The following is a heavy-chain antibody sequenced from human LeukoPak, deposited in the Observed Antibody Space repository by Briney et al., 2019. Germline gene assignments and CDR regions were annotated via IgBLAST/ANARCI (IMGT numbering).Heavy chain of an antibody. CDR1: GGSISSSSSC. D-gene: IGHD4-17*01. Sequence: PSETLSLTCTVSGGSISSSSSCWGWVRQPPGKGPEWIGSIYYSGLTYDNPSLKSRVSISVDPSKNHFSPKVTSVTAADTAVYYCASGTFDDYGDYDRGDYFDHWGQGTLVTVSS. J-gene: IGHJ4*02. CDR2: IYYSGLT. V-gene: IGHV4-39*02. CDR3: ASGTFDDYGDYDRGDYFDH.